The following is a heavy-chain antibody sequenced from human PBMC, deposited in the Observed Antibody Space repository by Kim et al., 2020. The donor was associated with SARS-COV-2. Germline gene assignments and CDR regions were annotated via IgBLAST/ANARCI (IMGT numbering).Heavy chain of an antibody. CDR3: ARSTGYGGTTNWFDP. Sequence: QKFQGRVTITADNYTSTAYMELSSLRSEDTAVYYCARSTGYGGTTNWFDPWGQGTLVTVCS. D-gene: IGHD4-17*01. J-gene: IGHJ5*02. V-gene: IGHV1-69*02.